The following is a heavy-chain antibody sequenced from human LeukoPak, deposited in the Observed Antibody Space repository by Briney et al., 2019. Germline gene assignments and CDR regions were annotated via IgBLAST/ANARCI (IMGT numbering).Heavy chain of an antibody. CDR3: ARDRSVPFDY. V-gene: IGHV3-21*01. CDR1: GFTLSSYW. Sequence: PGGSLRLSCAAPGFTLSSYWMSWVRQAPGKGLEWVSSISSSSSYIYYADSVKGRFTISRDNAKNSLYLQMNSLRAEDTAVYYCARDRSVPFDYWGQGTLVTVSS. J-gene: IGHJ4*02. CDR2: ISSSSSYI. D-gene: IGHD3-10*01.